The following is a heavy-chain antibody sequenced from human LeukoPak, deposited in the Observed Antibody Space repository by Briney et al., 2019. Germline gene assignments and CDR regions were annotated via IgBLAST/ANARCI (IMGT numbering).Heavy chain of an antibody. J-gene: IGHJ4*02. CDR3: AKDWDDYYGSGSYFDY. V-gene: IGHV3-23*01. Sequence: PGGSLRLSCAASGFTFSYYGMNWVRQAPGKGLEWVSGVTGSGTSTYYADSVRGRFTISRDNSKNTLYLQMNSLRAEDTAVYYCAKDWDDYYGSGSYFDYWGQGTLVTVSS. CDR2: VTGSGTST. D-gene: IGHD3-10*01. CDR1: GFTFSYYG.